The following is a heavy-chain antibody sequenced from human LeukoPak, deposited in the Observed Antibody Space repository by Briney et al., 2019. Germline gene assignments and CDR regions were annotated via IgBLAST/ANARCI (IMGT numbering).Heavy chain of an antibody. D-gene: IGHD2-15*01. J-gene: IGHJ4*02. CDR1: GFTFTSYA. V-gene: IGHV3-23*01. CDR3: ANDCSGGSCYSYYFDY. Sequence: GGSLRLSCAASGFTFTSYAMNWVRQAPGKGLEWVSAISGSGGSTYYADSVKGRFTISRDNSKNTLYLQMNSLRAEDTAVYYCANDCSGGSCYSYYFDYWGQGTLVTVSS. CDR2: ISGSGGST.